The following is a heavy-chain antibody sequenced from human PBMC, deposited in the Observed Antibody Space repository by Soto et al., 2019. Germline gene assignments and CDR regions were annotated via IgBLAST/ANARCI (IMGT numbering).Heavy chain of an antibody. Sequence: EVQLVESGGVVVQPGGSLRLSCAASGFTFDDYTMHWVRQTPGKGLECVAGIYGSGRVIQYADSVKGRFTISRDNYMNTLYLQMNSLRDEDTAVYYCAKDLVSGDGLWLMDQWGQGTLVTVSP. CDR2: IYGSGRVI. V-gene: IGHV3-23*05. CDR3: AKDLVSGDGLWLMDQ. CDR1: GFTFDDYT. J-gene: IGHJ4*02. D-gene: IGHD4-17*01.